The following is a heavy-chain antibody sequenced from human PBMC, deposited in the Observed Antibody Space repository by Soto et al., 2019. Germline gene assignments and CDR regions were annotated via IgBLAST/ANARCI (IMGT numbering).Heavy chain of an antibody. V-gene: IGHV4-31*03. D-gene: IGHD5-18*01. CDR3: AKMERTQLWLLVQN. J-gene: IGHJ4*02. Sequence: SETLSLTYTVSGASITNDDFFWSWVRQHPDKGLEWLAYITYGGSIYYNPSLRSRLSVSIDKSKSQFSLNVRSVTAAETAVYFCAKMERTQLWLLVQNWGQGIPVTVSS. CDR1: GASITNDDFF. CDR2: ITYGGSI.